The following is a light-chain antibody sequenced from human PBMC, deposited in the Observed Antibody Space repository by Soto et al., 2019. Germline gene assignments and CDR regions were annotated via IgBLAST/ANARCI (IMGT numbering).Light chain of an antibody. CDR1: SSDVGAYNY. CDR3: FSYTSSGTYV. V-gene: IGLV2-14*01. CDR2: EVS. Sequence: QSALTQPASVSGSPGQSITISCTATSSDVGAYNYVSWYQQHPGKAPKLMIYEVSDRPSGVSSRFSGSKSGNTASLTISGLQAEDETDYYCFSYTSSGTYVFGTGTKVTVL. J-gene: IGLJ1*01.